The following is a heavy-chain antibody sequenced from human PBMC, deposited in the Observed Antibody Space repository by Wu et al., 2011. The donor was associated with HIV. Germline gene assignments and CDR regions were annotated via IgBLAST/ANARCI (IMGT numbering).Heavy chain of an antibody. V-gene: IGHV1-69*05. Sequence: QVQLEQSGSEVKRPGSSVKVSCKASGGTFNSHVINWVRQAPGQGLEWMGGTIPLFGQTNYAQKFQGRVTITTDASTRTVYMQLSSLRSEDTAVYYCARAPGGHCRGGTCQIPHWYFELWGRGTLVTVAA. CDR3: ARAPGGHCRGGTCQIPHWYFEL. J-gene: IGHJ2*01. CDR1: GGTFNSHV. D-gene: IGHD2-15*01. CDR2: TIPLFGQT.